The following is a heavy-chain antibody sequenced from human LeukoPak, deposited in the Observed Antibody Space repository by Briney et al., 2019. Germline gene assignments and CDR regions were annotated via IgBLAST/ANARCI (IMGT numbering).Heavy chain of an antibody. CDR2: ISYDGSNK. D-gene: IGHD3-10*01. Sequence: PGGSLRLSCAASGFTFSGYAMHWVRQAPGKGLEWVAVISYDGSNKYYADSVKGRFTISRDNAINTVYLQMNSLRDEDTAIYYCVNMVSDSGVEGKWGQGTLVTVSS. CDR3: VNMVSDSGVEGK. V-gene: IGHV3-30*04. J-gene: IGHJ4*02. CDR1: GFTFSGYA.